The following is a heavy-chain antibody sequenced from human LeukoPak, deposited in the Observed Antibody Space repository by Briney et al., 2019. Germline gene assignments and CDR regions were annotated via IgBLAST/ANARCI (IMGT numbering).Heavy chain of an antibody. CDR1: GFTFSSYS. D-gene: IGHD3-9*01. CDR3: ARGLSYYDILTGYYKPYDY. J-gene: IGHJ4*02. Sequence: GGSLRPSCAASGFTFSSYSMNWVRQAPGKGLEWVSSISSSSSYIYYADSVKGRFTISRDNAKNSLYLQMNSLRAEDTAVYYCARGLSYYDILTGYYKPYDYWGQGALVTVSS. V-gene: IGHV3-21*01. CDR2: ISSSSSYI.